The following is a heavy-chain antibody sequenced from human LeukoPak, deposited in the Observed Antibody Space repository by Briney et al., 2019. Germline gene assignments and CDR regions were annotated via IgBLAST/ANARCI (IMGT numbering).Heavy chain of an antibody. CDR2: IYYSSTT. J-gene: IGHJ6*03. CDR3: ARETTGSYYHYYYMDV. CDR1: AGSISSYY. V-gene: IGHV4-59*01. Sequence: SSENLSLTCTVSAGSISSYYWSWIRQPPGKGLEWIGYIYYSSTTNYNPSLRSLVTISVDTSKNQFSQKLSSVTAADTAVYYCARETTGSYYHYYYMDVWGKGTRVRVS. D-gene: IGHD1-1*01.